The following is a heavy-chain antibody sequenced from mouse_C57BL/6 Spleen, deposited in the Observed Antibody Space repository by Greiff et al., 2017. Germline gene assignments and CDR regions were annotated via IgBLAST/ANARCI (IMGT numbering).Heavy chain of an antibody. J-gene: IGHJ2*01. Sequence: VQGVESGPELVKPGASVKISCKASGYAFSSSWMNWVKQRPGKGLEWIGRIYPGDGDTNYNGKFKGKATLTADKSSSTAYMQLSSLTSEDSAVYFCARSLGNWDAFDYWGQGTTLTVSS. D-gene: IGHD4-1*02. V-gene: IGHV1-82*01. CDR2: IYPGDGDT. CDR1: GYAFSSSW. CDR3: ARSLGNWDAFDY.